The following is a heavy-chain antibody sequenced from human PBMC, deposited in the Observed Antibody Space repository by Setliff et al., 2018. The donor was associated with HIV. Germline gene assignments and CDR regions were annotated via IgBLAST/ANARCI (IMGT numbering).Heavy chain of an antibody. Sequence: PSETLSLTCAVYGGSFSGYYWSWIRQPPGKGLEWIGDINHTGDTNYNPSLKSRVTISIDTSKNQFSLKLSSVTAADTAVYSCARRQSYYDILNGRAFDALDIWGQGTKVTVSS. CDR3: ARRQSYYDILNGRAFDALDI. J-gene: IGHJ3*02. CDR2: INHTGDT. CDR1: GGSFSGYY. D-gene: IGHD3-9*01. V-gene: IGHV4-34*01.